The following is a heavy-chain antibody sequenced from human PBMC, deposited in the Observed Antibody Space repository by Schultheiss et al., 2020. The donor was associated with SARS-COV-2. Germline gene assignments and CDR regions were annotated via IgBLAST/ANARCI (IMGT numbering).Heavy chain of an antibody. CDR1: GGTFSSYA. CDR2: IIPIFGTA. V-gene: IGHV1-69*13. D-gene: IGHD3-16*02. Sequence: SVKVSCKASGGTFSSYAISWVRQAPGQGLEWMGGIIPIFGTANYAQKFQGRVTITADESTSTAYMELSSLRSEDTAVYYCARVIVPLDYYYYGMDVWGQGTTVTVSS. J-gene: IGHJ6*02. CDR3: ARVIVPLDYYYYGMDV.